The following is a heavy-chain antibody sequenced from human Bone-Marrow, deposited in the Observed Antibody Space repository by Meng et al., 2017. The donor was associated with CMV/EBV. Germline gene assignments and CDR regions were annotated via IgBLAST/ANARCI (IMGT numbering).Heavy chain of an antibody. CDR3: ARDRQLRRLRPSSADV. D-gene: IGHD3-3*01. V-gene: IGHV3-7*01. CDR1: GFTFSSYW. J-gene: IGHJ6*02. CDR2: IKQDGSEK. Sequence: GGSLRXXXAASGFTFSSYWMSWVRQAPGKGLEWVANIKQDGSEKYYVDSVKGRFTISRDNAKNSLYLQMNSLRAEDTAVYYCARDRQLRRLRPSSADVWGQGTTVTVSS.